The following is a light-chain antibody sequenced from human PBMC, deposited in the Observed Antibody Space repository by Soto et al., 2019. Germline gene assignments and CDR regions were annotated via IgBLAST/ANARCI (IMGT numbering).Light chain of an antibody. Sequence: DFQMTQSPSTLSASVGDRVTITCRASQNINNWLAWYQQKPGKAPKPLIYEASNLQSGVPSRFSGSGSGTEFILTISSLQPDDFATYYCQQYNSYSYTFGQGTKLEIK. V-gene: IGKV1-5*03. CDR3: QQYNSYSYT. CDR2: EAS. CDR1: QNINNW. J-gene: IGKJ2*01.